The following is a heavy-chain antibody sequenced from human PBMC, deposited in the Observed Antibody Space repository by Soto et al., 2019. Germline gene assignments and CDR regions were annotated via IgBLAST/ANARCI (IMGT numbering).Heavy chain of an antibody. CDR1: GFHFQNYA. J-gene: IGHJ4*02. CDR2: INYNGDSI. CDR3: AKDRGHTDYFEY. Sequence: PGGSLRLSCVGSGFHFQNYAMHWVRQAPGKGLEWVSTINYNGDSIAYADSVRGRFTISRDNAKNSLYLELNSLRFEDTALYYCAKDRGHTDYFEYWGQGTLVTVSS. V-gene: IGHV3-9*01.